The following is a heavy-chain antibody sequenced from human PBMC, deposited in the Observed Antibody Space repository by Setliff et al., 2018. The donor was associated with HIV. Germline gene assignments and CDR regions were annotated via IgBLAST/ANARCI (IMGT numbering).Heavy chain of an antibody. CDR3: ARESPDGLDY. J-gene: IGHJ4*02. CDR2: IYSNGKT. CDR1: GGSISSRSYY. D-gene: IGHD2-8*01. Sequence: SETLSLTCTVSGGSISSRSYYWSWLRQPAGKGLEWIGRIYSNGKTDYNPSLKSRVTISEDTSKNQFSLKVNSVTAADTAMCFCARESPDGLDYWGQGSLVTVSS. V-gene: IGHV4-61*02.